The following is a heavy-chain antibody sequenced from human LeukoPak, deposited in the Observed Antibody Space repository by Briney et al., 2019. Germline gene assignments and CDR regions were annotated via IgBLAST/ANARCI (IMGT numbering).Heavy chain of an antibody. V-gene: IGHV3-23*01. CDR2: ISGSGGRS. J-gene: IGHJ4*02. CDR3: ARHPEPGYCSSTSCHESYFDY. CDR1: GFKFSSCA. Sequence: GGSLRLSCAASGFKFSSCAMSWVRQAPGKGLEWVSAISGSGGRSYYADSVKGRFTISRDNSKNTLYLQMNSLRAEDTAVYYCARHPEPGYCSSTSCHESYFDYWGQGTLVTVSS. D-gene: IGHD2-2*01.